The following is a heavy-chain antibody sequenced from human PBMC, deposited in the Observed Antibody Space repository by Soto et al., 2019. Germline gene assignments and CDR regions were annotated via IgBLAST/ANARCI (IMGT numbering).Heavy chain of an antibody. J-gene: IGHJ5*02. Sequence: ASETLSLTCTVSGGSVCSGSYYWSWIRQPPGKGLEWIEYIYHSGSTYYNPSLKNRVTISVDRSKNQFSLKLSSVTAADTAVYYCARVPDRWGQGTLVTVSS. CDR2: IYHSGST. V-gene: IGHV4-30-2*01. CDR1: GGSVCSGSYY. CDR3: ARVPDR. D-gene: IGHD2-2*01.